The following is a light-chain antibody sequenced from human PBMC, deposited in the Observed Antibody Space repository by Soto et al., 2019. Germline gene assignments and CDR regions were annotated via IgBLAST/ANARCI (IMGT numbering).Light chain of an antibody. J-gene: IGLJ2*01. CDR1: SSDVGTYNF. Sequence: QSALTQPASVSGSPGQSITISCSGTSSDVGTYNFVSWYQQHPGKAPKLMFFDVSNRPSGVSDRFSGSKSGNTAYLTISGLQAEAEADYYCSSYTSTNTRVVFGGGTKLTVL. CDR2: DVS. V-gene: IGLV2-14*03. CDR3: SSYTSTNTRVV.